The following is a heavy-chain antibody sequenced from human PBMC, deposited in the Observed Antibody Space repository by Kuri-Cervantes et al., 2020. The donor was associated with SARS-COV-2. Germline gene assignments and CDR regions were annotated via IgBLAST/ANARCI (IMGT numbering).Heavy chain of an antibody. Sequence: SETLSLTCTVSGASISSFYWNWIRQPAGKELEWIGSIYTSDSTDYNPSLKSRVTMSVDTSRNQVSLKLSSVTAADTAVYHCARHYPAYYHMDVWGKGTTVTVSS. J-gene: IGHJ6*03. D-gene: IGHD3-10*01. V-gene: IGHV4-4*07. CDR1: GASISSFY. CDR3: ARHYPAYYHMDV. CDR2: IYTSDST.